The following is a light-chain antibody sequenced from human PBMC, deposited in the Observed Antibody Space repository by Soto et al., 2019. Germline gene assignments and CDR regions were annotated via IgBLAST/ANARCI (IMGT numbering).Light chain of an antibody. J-gene: IGKJ1*01. CDR3: QQRSNWSWT. Sequence: EIVLTQSPATLSLSTGERATLSCRASQNVRFYLAWYQQKPGQTPRLLIYDASKRASGIPARFSGSGSGTDFTLTISSLEPEDFAVYYCQQRSNWSWTFGRGTKVEVK. V-gene: IGKV3-11*01. CDR2: DAS. CDR1: QNVRFY.